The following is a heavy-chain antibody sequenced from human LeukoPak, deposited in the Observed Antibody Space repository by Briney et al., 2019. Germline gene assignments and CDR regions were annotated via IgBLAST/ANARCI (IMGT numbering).Heavy chain of an antibody. V-gene: IGHV4-30-4*02. Sequence: PSETLSLTCTVSGGSISSGDYYWSWIRQPPGKGLEWIGYIYYSGSTYYNPSLKSRVTISVDTSKNQFSLKLSSVTAADTAVYYCARYKLHDSSGYSRYYFDYWGQGTLVTVSS. CDR3: ARYKLHDSSGYSRYYFDY. CDR1: GGSISSGDYY. J-gene: IGHJ4*02. CDR2: IYYSGST. D-gene: IGHD3-22*01.